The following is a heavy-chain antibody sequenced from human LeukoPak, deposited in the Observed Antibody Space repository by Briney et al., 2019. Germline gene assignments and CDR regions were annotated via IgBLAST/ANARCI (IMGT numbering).Heavy chain of an antibody. J-gene: IGHJ4*02. CDR3: ARHALRGNDVLPTNYDY. CDR2: IYYSGST. V-gene: IGHV4-31*03. CDR1: GGSISSGGCY. Sequence: SETLSLTCTVSGGSISSGGCYWSWIRQHPGKGLEWIGNIYYSGSTNYNPSLTSRITMSVDTSRNQFSLSLNSVTAADTAVYYCARHALRGNDVLPTNYDYWGQGALVTVSS. D-gene: IGHD5-12*01.